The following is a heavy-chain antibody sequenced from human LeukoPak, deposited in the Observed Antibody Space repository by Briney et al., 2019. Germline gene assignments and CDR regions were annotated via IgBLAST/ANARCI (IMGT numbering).Heavy chain of an antibody. CDR1: GYTFTSYA. D-gene: IGHD3-10*01. V-gene: IGHV1-3*01. CDR2: ISAGNGNT. Sequence: AASVKVSCKASGYTFTSYAMHWVRQAPGQRLEWMGWISAGNGNTKYSQKFQGRVTITRDTSASTAYMELSSLRSEDTAVYYCARDHYGSGSYYGDAFDIWGQGTMVTVSS. CDR3: ARDHYGSGSYYGDAFDI. J-gene: IGHJ3*02.